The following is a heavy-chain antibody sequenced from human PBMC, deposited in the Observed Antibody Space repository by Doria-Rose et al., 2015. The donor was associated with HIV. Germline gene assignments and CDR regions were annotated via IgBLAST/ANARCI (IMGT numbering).Heavy chain of an antibody. V-gene: IGHV2-26*01. CDR1: GVSLSSPGMG. Sequence: QVTLKESGPVLVKPTETLTLTCTVSGVSLSSPGMGVSWIRQPPGKALEWLANIFSDDERSHKTSLKSRLTISRGTSKSQVVLTMTDMDPVDTATYYCARIKSSRWYHKYYFDFWGQEPWSSSPQ. J-gene: IGHJ4*01. CDR2: IFSDDER. D-gene: IGHD6-13*01. CDR3: ARIKSSRWYHKYYFDF.